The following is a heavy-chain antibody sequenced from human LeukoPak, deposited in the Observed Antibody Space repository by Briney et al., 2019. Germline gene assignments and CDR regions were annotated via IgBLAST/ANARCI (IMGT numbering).Heavy chain of an antibody. CDR2: ISGNGGST. CDR3: ATKRGSGSYLIDY. D-gene: IGHD3-10*01. CDR1: GFTFSSYA. V-gene: IGHV3-23*01. Sequence: GGSLRLSCAASGFTFSSYAMSWVRQARGKGLEWVSVISGNGGSTYYADSVKGRFTISRDNSKNTLYLQMNSLRGEDTAVYYCATKRGSGSYLIDYWGQGTLVTVSS. J-gene: IGHJ4*02.